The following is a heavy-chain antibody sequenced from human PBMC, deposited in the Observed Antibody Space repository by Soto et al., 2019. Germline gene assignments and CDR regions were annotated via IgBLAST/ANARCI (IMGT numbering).Heavy chain of an antibody. V-gene: IGHV3-48*03. CDR2: ISSSGSTL. D-gene: IGHD7-27*01. CDR1: GFTFSSYE. J-gene: IGHJ3*02. CDR3: ARGLWGSWAFDI. Sequence: GGSLRLSCAASGFTFSSYEMNWVRQAPGKGLECVSYISSSGSTLYYADSVKGRFTISRDNSKNSLYLQMNSLRAEDSSFYYCARGLWGSWAFDIWGQGTMVTVSS.